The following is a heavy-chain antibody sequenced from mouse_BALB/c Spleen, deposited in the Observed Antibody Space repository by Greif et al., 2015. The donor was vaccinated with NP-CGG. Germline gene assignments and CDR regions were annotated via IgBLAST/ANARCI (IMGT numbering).Heavy chain of an antibody. J-gene: IGHJ2*01. CDR2: IYPGSGST. Sequence: KQSGSELVRPGASVKLSRKASGYTFTSYWMHWVKQRPGQGLEWIGNIYPGSGSTNYDEKFKSKATLTVDTSSSTAYMQLSSLTSEDSAVYYCTATVVADYWGQGTTLTVSS. V-gene: IGHV1S22*01. D-gene: IGHD1-1*01. CDR1: GYTFTSYW. CDR3: TATVVADY.